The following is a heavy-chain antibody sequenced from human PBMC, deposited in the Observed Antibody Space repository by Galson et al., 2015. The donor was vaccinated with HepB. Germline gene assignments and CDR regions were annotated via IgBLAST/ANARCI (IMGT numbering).Heavy chain of an antibody. V-gene: IGHV1-8*01. J-gene: IGHJ6*03. D-gene: IGHD1-14*01. CDR2: MNPNSGNT. CDR1: GYTFTSYD. Sequence: SVKVSCKASGYTFTSYDINWVRQATGQGLEWMGWMNPNSGNTGYAQKFQGRVTMARDTSISTAYMELSSLRSEDTAVYYCARGAGTGTTSPLEYYYYYMDVWGKGTTVTVSS. CDR3: ARGAGTGTTSPLEYYYYYMDV.